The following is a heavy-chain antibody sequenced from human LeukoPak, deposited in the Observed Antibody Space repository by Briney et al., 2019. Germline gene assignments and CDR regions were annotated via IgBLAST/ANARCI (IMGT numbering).Heavy chain of an antibody. Sequence: PGGSLRLSCAASGFTFSTYGMHWVRQASGRGLEWVAVISYDGSNKYYADSVKGRFTISRDNSKNTLYLQMNSLGAEDTAVYYCAKVFFSGSYYAASDYWGQGTLVTVSS. V-gene: IGHV3-30*18. J-gene: IGHJ4*02. CDR3: AKVFFSGSYYAASDY. D-gene: IGHD1-26*01. CDR2: ISYDGSNK. CDR1: GFTFSTYG.